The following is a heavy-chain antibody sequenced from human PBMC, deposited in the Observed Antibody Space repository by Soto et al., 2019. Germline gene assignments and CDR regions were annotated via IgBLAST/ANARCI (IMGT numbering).Heavy chain of an antibody. Sequence: PSQTLSLTCAISGDSVSSNTASWNWIRQSPSRGLEWLGRTYFRSKWYNDYAVSVKSRIIINPDTSNNQFSLQLNSVTPVDTAVYFCAKGDNLGPKTGYGVDPWGQGIMVTVS. CDR2: TYFRSKWYN. V-gene: IGHV6-1*01. J-gene: IGHJ5*02. D-gene: IGHD5-12*01. CDR3: AKGDNLGPKTGYGVDP. CDR1: GDSVSSNTAS.